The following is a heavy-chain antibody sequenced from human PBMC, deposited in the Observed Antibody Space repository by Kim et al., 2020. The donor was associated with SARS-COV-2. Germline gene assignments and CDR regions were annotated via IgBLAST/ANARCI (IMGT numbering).Heavy chain of an antibody. CDR2: ISNSIDYT. V-gene: IGHV3-11*05. CDR1: GFTFSYYY. CDR3: ARVWSGSESYYWFDL. Sequence: GGSLRFSCTASGFTFSYYYMSWIRQAPGKGLEWVSYISNSIDYTKYADSVKGRFTISRDNAKNTLYLQMNTLGDDDTAVYYCARVWSGSESYYWFDLWG. J-gene: IGHJ5*02. D-gene: IGHD1-26*01.